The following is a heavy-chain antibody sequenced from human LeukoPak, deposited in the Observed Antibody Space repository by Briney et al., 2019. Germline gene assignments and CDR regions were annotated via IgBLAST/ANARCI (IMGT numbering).Heavy chain of an antibody. Sequence: GESLKISCKGSGYSFTTYWIGWVRQMPGKGLEWMGIIYPGDSDTRYSPSFQGQVTISADKSIRTAYLQWSSLQASDTAIYYCARRDAGYEYFDLWGRGTVVTVSS. J-gene: IGHJ2*01. CDR3: ARRDAGYEYFDL. CDR1: GYSFTTYW. CDR2: IYPGDSDT. D-gene: IGHD5-12*01. V-gene: IGHV5-51*01.